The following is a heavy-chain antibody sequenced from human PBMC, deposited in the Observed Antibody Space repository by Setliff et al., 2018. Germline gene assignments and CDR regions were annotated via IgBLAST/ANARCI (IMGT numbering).Heavy chain of an antibody. V-gene: IGHV1-69*05. J-gene: IGHJ6*03. CDR1: GGTFSSYG. CDR2: TIPIFGTT. Sequence: SVKVSCKASGGTFSSYGISWVRQAPGQGLEWMGGTIPIFGTTGCAQKFRGRVTIITDESTSTAFMQLSSLRSEDTAVYYCVREGVDSRSSTDYRYYMDVWGKGTTVTVSS. CDR3: VREGVDSRSSTDYRYYMDV. D-gene: IGHD3-22*01.